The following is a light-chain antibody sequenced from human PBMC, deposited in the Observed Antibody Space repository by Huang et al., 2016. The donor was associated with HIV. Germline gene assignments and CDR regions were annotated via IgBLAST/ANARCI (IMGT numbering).Light chain of an antibody. J-gene: IGKJ1*01. V-gene: IGKV3-11*01. CDR3: QHRGT. Sequence: EIVLTQSPATLSLSPGDTATLSCGARQSMSDYFAWYQQKPGQAPRLLIFDASNMATGIPPRFSGSGSGTDFTLTISSLEPDDFAVYYCQHRGTFGQGTKVEVK. CDR2: DAS. CDR1: QSMSDY.